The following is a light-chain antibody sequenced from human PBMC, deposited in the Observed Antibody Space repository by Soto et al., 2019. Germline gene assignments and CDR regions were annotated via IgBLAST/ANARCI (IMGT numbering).Light chain of an antibody. Sequence: DIQMTQSPSTLSASVGDSVTITCRASESISSWLAWFQQKPGKAPKLLIQKASILESGVPSRFSGSESVTEFTLTISSLQPDDFATYFCQQYSAKWSFGQGTKVEIK. CDR2: KAS. V-gene: IGKV1-5*03. J-gene: IGKJ1*01. CDR3: QQYSAKWS. CDR1: ESISSW.